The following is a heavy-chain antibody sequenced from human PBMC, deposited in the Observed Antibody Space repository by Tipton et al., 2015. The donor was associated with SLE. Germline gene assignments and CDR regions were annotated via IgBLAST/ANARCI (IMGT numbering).Heavy chain of an antibody. CDR1: GVSTSSVGYF. CDR2: IHHSGTT. Sequence: LRLSCTVSGVSTSSVGYFWNWIRHDPGKGLEWIGSIHHSGTTHYNPSLKSRVTLAVDTSKNQFSLNLNSVTAADTAVYYCARTSASYYKHWLDRWGQGTLVTLYS. D-gene: IGHD3-10*01. CDR3: ARTSASYYKHWLDR. V-gene: IGHV4-31*03. J-gene: IGHJ5*02.